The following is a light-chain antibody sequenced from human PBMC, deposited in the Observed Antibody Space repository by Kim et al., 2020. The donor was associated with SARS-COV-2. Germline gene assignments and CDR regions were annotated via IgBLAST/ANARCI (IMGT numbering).Light chain of an antibody. CDR3: QQYESDYT. CDR2: DAV. CDR1: QDIRDK. J-gene: IGKJ2*01. V-gene: IGKV1-33*01. Sequence: ASVGNRVTVTCQASQDIRDKLNWFQQKPGQAPTLLIYDAVNLQTGVPSRFSGSGSGTDFILTIRSLRPEDLATYYCQQYESDYTFGQGTKLEI.